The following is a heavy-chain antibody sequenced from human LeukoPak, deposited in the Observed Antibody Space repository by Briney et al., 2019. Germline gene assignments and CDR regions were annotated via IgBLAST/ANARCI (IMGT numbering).Heavy chain of an antibody. CDR3: AKSLDSDYYYYMDV. Sequence: GGSLRLSCAASGFTFSNYAMSWVRQAPGKGLEWVSAISDSGGTAYYADSVKGRFTISRDNSKNTLYLQMNSLRAEDTAVYYCAKSLDSDYYYYMDVWGKGTTVTVSS. D-gene: IGHD3/OR15-3a*01. V-gene: IGHV3-23*01. J-gene: IGHJ6*03. CDR2: ISDSGGTA. CDR1: GFTFSNYA.